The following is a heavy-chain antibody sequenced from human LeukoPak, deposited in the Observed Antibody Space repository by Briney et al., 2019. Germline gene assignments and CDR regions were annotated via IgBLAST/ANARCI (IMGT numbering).Heavy chain of an antibody. Sequence: GGSLRLSCAASGFTFSNYGMHWARQVPGKGLEWVSTISGSGDNTYYADSVKGRFTISRDNSKNTLYLQMNSLRTEDTAMYYCARDLGGGLFDYWGQGTLVTVSS. CDR3: ARDLGGGLFDY. V-gene: IGHV3-23*01. CDR1: GFTFSNYG. D-gene: IGHD3-10*01. J-gene: IGHJ4*02. CDR2: ISGSGDNT.